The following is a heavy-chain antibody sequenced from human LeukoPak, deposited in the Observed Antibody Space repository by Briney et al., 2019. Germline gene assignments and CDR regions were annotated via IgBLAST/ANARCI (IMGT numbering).Heavy chain of an antibody. J-gene: IGHJ4*02. Sequence: SETLSLTCTVSGRSVSDYYWSGIPQSPGKGLECIGYNYYTGSSSYNPSLRSRVTISADTSKNQFSLKLSSVTAADTAVYYCASPGVLQLWLRGKFYYFDYWGQGTLVTVSS. CDR1: GRSVSDYY. V-gene: IGHV4-59*02. CDR2: NYYTGSS. D-gene: IGHD5-18*01. CDR3: ASPGVLQLWLRGKFYYFDY.